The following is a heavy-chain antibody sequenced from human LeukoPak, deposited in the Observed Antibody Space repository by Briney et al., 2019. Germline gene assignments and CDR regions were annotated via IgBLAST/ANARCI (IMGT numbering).Heavy chain of an antibody. Sequence: ASVTVSCKASGYTFNNYGIIWVRQAPGQGLEWMGWISSYNGYTHYAQKFQGRVTMTTDTSTTTAYMELRSLRSDDTAVYYCARDLKRLGELSFPPGYYYYYMDVWGKGTTVTISS. CDR2: ISSYNGYT. CDR3: ARDLKRLGELSFPPGYYYYYMDV. D-gene: IGHD3-16*02. J-gene: IGHJ6*03. V-gene: IGHV1-18*01. CDR1: GYTFNNYG.